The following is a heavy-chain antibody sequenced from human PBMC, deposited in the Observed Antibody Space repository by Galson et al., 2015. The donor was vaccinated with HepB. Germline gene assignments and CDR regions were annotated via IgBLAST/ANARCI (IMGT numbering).Heavy chain of an antibody. CDR1: GFTFSNAW. D-gene: IGHD1-7*01. Sequence: SLRLSCAASGFTFSNAWMSWVRQAPGKGLEWVGRIKSKTDGGTTDYAAPVKGRFTISRDDSKNTLYLQMNSLKTEDTAVYYCTTESMNWYNWNYWHSAFFYYWGQGTLVTVSS. V-gene: IGHV3-15*01. J-gene: IGHJ4*02. CDR3: TTESMNWYNWNYWHSAFFYY. CDR2: IKSKTDGGTT.